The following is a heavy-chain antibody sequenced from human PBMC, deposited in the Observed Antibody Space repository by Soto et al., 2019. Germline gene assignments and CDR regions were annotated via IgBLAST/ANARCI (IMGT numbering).Heavy chain of an antibody. CDR1: GGSISSGDYY. CDR3: ARDRGYYDSSGSGVGMDV. J-gene: IGHJ6*02. Sequence: SETLSLTCTVSGGSISSGDYYWSWIRQPPGKGLEWIGYIYYSGSTYYNPSLKSRVTISVDTSKNQFSLKLSSVTAADTAVYYCARDRGYYDSSGSGVGMDVWGQGTTVTVSS. V-gene: IGHV4-30-4*01. CDR2: IYYSGST. D-gene: IGHD3-22*01.